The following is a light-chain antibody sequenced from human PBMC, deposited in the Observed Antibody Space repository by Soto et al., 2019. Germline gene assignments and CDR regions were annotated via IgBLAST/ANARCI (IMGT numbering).Light chain of an antibody. CDR3: SSYAGSNNLEV. J-gene: IGLJ1*01. Sequence: QSALTQPASVSGSPGQSITISCTGTSSDVGGYNYVSWYQQHPGKAPKLMIYEVSNRPSGVSNRFSGSKSGNTASLTVSGLQAEDEGDYNCSSYAGSNNLEVSGTGTKLTVL. CDR2: EVS. V-gene: IGLV2-14*01. CDR1: SSDVGGYNY.